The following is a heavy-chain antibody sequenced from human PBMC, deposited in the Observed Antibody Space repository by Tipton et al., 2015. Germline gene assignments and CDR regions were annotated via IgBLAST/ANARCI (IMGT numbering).Heavy chain of an antibody. CDR1: GYTFTGYD. D-gene: IGHD2-2*01. Sequence: QLVQSGPEVKKPGASVKVSCKASGYTFTGYDINWVRQATGQGLEWMGWMHPNSGNTGYAQKFQGRVIMTRNTSISTVYMELRSLRSEDTAVYYCATSSTRRTYGMDVWGQGTTVTVSS. J-gene: IGHJ6*02. V-gene: IGHV1-8*01. CDR3: ATSSTRRTYGMDV. CDR2: MHPNSGNT.